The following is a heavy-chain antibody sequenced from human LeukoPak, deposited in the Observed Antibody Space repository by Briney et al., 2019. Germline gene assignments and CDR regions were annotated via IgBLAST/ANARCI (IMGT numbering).Heavy chain of an antibody. Sequence: TSETLSLTCTVSGGSISSHYWSWIRQPPGKGLEWIGYIYYSGSTNYNPSLKSRVTISVDTSKNQFSLKLSSVTAADTAVYYCARGEVTVYFFDYWGQGTLVTVSS. J-gene: IGHJ4*02. CDR2: IYYSGST. CDR1: GGSISSHY. CDR3: ARGEVTVYFFDY. D-gene: IGHD4-11*01. V-gene: IGHV4-59*11.